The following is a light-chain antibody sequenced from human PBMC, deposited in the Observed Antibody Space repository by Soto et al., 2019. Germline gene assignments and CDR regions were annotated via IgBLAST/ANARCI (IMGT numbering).Light chain of an antibody. CDR2: GAS. Sequence: EIVMTQSPATLSVSPGERATLSFRASQSVSSNLAWYQQKPGQAPRLLIYGASTRATGIPARFSGSGSGTEFTLTISSLQSEDFAVYYCQQYHNWPPWTFGQGTKVDIK. CDR3: QQYHNWPPWT. V-gene: IGKV3-15*01. CDR1: QSVSSN. J-gene: IGKJ1*01.